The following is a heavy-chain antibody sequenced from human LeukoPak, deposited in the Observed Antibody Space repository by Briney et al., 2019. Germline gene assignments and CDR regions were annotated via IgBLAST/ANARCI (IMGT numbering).Heavy chain of an antibody. CDR1: GFTFTGSW. J-gene: IGHJ4*02. V-gene: IGHV3-7*01. CDR3: ARDALSGSHNGENY. D-gene: IGHD1-26*01. Sequence: TGGSLRLSCAASGFTFTGSWMSWVRRAPGKGLEWVANINQDGSGENYVGSVKGRFTISRDNAKNSLYLQMNSLRAEDTAVYYCARDALSGSHNGENYWGQGTLVTVSS. CDR2: INQDGSGE.